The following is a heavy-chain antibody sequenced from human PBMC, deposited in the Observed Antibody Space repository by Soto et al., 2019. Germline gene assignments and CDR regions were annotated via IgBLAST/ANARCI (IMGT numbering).Heavy chain of an antibody. CDR3: AREQYDILTGSPTAAFDI. D-gene: IGHD3-9*01. V-gene: IGHV4-59*01. CDR2: IYYSGST. J-gene: IGHJ3*02. Sequence: QVQLQESGPGLVKPSETLSLTCTVSGGSISSYYWSWIRQPPGKGLEWIGYIYYSGSTNYNPSLKSRVTISVDTSKNQFSLKLSSVTAADTAVYFCAREQYDILTGSPTAAFDIWGQGTMVTVSS. CDR1: GGSISSYY.